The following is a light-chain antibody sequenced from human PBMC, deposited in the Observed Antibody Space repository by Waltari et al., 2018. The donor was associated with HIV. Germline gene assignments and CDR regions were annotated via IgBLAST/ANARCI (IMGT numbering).Light chain of an antibody. CDR1: SYSTGSNT. CDR2: GNN. J-gene: IGLJ3*02. Sequence: QSEPTQPPAAPGTPGQRVTISWSGSSYSTGSNTVSCFQQLTASAPTLLIYGNNQRPSGVPDRFSGSTSATSTSLAITGLQSDDEADYYCAAWDDSLNGWVFGGGTKLTVL. CDR3: AAWDDSLNGWV. V-gene: IGLV1-44*01.